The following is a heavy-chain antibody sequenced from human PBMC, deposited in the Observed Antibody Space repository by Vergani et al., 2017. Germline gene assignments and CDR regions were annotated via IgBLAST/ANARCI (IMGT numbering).Heavy chain of an antibody. CDR2: IKSKTDGGTT. CDR3: TTVPWAYYDFWSGYSMGGNFDY. Sequence: EVQLVESGGGLVKPGGSLRLSCAASGFTFSNAWMSWVRQAPGKGLEWVGRIKSKTDGGTTDYAAPVKGRFTISRDDSKNTLYLQMNSLKTEDTAVYYCTTVPWAYYDFWSGYSMGGNFDYWGQGTLVTVSS. J-gene: IGHJ4*02. V-gene: IGHV3-15*01. D-gene: IGHD3-3*01. CDR1: GFTFSNAW.